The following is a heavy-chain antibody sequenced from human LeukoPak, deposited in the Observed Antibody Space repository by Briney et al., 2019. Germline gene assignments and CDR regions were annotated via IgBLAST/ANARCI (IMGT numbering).Heavy chain of an antibody. CDR3: ARDYSTVTTFFDY. V-gene: IGHV3-48*01. D-gene: IGHD4-17*01. CDR1: GFTFRTYN. J-gene: IGHJ4*02. Sequence: GGSLRLSCAASGFTFRTYNMNWVRQAPGKGLEWVSYITSGGTTIYYADSVKGRFTISRDNAKNSLYLQMNCLRAEDTAVYYCARDYSTVTTFFDYWGQGTLVTVSS. CDR2: ITSGGTTI.